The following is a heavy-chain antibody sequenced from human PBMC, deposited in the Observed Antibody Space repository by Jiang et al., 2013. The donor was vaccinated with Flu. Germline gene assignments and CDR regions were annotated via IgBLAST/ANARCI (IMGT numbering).Heavy chain of an antibody. J-gene: IGHJ4*02. Sequence: GYTFTSYAMHWVRQAPGQRLEWMGWINAGNGNTKYSQKFQGRVTITRDTSASTAYMELSSLRSEDTAVYYCARSPQAKRDSSGWPDWGQGTLVTVSS. CDR1: GYTFTSYA. CDR3: ARSPQAKRDSSGWPD. CDR2: INAGNGNT. D-gene: IGHD6-19*01. V-gene: IGHV1-3*01.